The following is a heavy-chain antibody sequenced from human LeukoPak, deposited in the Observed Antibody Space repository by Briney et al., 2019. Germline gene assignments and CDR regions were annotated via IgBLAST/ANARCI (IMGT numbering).Heavy chain of an antibody. Sequence: GGSLRLSCAASGFTFSSYAMSWVRQAPGKGLEWVSAISGSGGSTYYADSVKGRFTISRDNAKNSLYLQMNSLRAEDTAVYYCVRDNPRCCGVVPANIDDYWGQGTLVTVSS. V-gene: IGHV3-23*01. J-gene: IGHJ4*02. CDR1: GFTFSSYA. CDR2: ISGSGGST. CDR3: VRDNPRCCGVVPANIDDY. D-gene: IGHD2-15*01.